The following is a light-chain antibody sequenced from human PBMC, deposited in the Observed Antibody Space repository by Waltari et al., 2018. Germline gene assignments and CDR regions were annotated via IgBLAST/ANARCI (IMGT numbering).Light chain of an antibody. J-gene: IGLJ3*02. V-gene: IGLV4-69*01. CDR1: SGHSSNI. CDR2: FNSEGSH. CDR3: QTGGHGTWV. Sequence: QLVLTQSPSASASLGASVKLTCTLSSGHSSNIVAWLQQQPEKGPRFLMKFNSEGSHSKGAGIPDRFSGSSSGAERYLSISRVQSEDEADYYCQTGGHGTWVFGGGTKLTVL.